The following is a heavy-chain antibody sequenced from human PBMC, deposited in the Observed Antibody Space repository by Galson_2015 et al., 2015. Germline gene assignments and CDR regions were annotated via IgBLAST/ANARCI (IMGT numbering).Heavy chain of an antibody. Sequence: SVKVSCKASGYTFTSYAMNWVRQAPGQGLEWMGWINTNTGNPTYAQGFTGRFVFSSDTSVSTAYLQITSLKAEDTAVYYCARGFLLEWLLFGYHYYYMDVRGKGTTVTVSS. V-gene: IGHV7-4-1*02. D-gene: IGHD3-3*01. CDR1: GYTFTSYA. J-gene: IGHJ6*03. CDR2: INTNTGNP. CDR3: ARGFLLEWLLFGYHYYYMDV.